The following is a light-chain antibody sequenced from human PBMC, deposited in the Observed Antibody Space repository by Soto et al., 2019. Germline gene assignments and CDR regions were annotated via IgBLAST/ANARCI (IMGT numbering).Light chain of an antibody. V-gene: IGLV1-44*01. CDR1: NSNSGTNT. CDR3: AAWDDSRIVVL. J-gene: IGLJ2*01. CDR2: SDN. Sequence: QSVLTQPPSTSGTPGQRVTMSCSGSNSNSGTNTVYWYQQLPGTAPKLLIQSDNRRPSGVPDRFSASKSGTSASLAISGLQSEDEADYYCAAWDDSRIVVLFGGGTKVTVL.